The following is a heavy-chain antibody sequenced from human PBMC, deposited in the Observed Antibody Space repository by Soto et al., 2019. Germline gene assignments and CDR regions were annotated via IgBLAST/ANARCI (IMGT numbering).Heavy chain of an antibody. CDR1: GGTFNSYT. V-gene: IGHV1-69*02. D-gene: IGHD3-10*01. CDR2: VNPIVGMS. CDR3: ATIYGSGSTHFDS. J-gene: IGHJ4*02. Sequence: QVQLVQSGAEVKKPGSSVKVSCTASGGTFNSYTLNWVRQAPGQRLEWVGRVNPIVGMSSSASKSQGRVTMTADKSTSKTSMDLTGLKSDDTAVYYCATIYGSGSTHFDSWGQGTLVTVSS.